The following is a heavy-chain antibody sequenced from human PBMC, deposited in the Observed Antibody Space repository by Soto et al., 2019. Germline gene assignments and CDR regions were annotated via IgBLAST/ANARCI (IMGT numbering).Heavy chain of an antibody. V-gene: IGHV3-23*01. D-gene: IGHD2-15*01. CDR3: AKDGGSVCSGGTCYFQAPDY. J-gene: IGHJ4*02. Sequence: GGSLRLSCAASGFTFSSYAMSWVRQAPGKGLEWVSGIDGSGRNTYYADSVKGRFTISRDNSKNTLSVQMNGLRVEDTALYYCAKDGGSVCSGGTCYFQAPDYWGQGTLVTVSS. CDR2: IDGSGRNT. CDR1: GFTFSSYA.